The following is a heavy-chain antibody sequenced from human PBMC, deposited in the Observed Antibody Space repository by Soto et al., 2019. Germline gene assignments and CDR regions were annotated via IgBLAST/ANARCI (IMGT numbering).Heavy chain of an antibody. CDR2: ITSKASNYAT. J-gene: IGHJ5*02. Sequence: DVQLVEPGGGLVHPGGSLKLSCEGCGFTFSGSDIHLLRQASGYGLVWVGRITSKASNYATSYGASVKGRFTVSRDDSENTAYLQMNSLQNADTAVYYCICSADYGGHMWYDPWWQGSMVSVSS. D-gene: IGHD4-17*01. V-gene: IGHV3-73*01. CDR1: GFTFSGSD. CDR3: ICSADYGGHMWYDP.